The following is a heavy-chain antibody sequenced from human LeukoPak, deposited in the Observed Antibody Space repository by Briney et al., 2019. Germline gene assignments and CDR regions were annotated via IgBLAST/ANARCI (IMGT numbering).Heavy chain of an antibody. D-gene: IGHD2-2*02. V-gene: IGHV4-34*01. CDR1: GGSFSGYY. Sequence: SETLSLTCAVYGGSFSGYYWSWIRQPPGKGLEWIGEINHSGSTNYNPSLKSRVTISVDTSKNQFSLKLSSVTAADTAVYYCARVEVPAAIHPRGQGTLVTVSS. CDR2: INHSGST. CDR3: ARVEVPAAIHP. J-gene: IGHJ5*02.